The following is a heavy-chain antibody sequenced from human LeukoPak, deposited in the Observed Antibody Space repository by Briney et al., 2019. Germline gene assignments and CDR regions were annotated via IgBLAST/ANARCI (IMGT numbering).Heavy chain of an antibody. V-gene: IGHV4-31*03. D-gene: IGHD2-2*01. Sequence: PSETLSLTCTVSGGSISSGGYYWSWIRQHPGKGLEWIGYIYYSGSTYYNPSLKSRVTISVDTSKNQFSLKLSSVTAADTAVYYCARGVDIVVVPAAQYYFDYWGQGTLVTVSS. CDR1: GGSISSGGYY. CDR2: IYYSGST. J-gene: IGHJ4*02. CDR3: ARGVDIVVVPAAQYYFDY.